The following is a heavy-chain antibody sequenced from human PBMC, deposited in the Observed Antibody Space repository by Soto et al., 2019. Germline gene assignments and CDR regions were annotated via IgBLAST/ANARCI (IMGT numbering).Heavy chain of an antibody. D-gene: IGHD2-2*01. CDR1: VGTISSYA. CDR3: ARILGVPAVGPMVDEINFDY. Sequence: ASVTVSCKASVGTISSYAISWVRQDPGQGLEWMGGIIPIFGTTNYAQKFQGRVTITADESTSTAYMELSSLRSEDTAVYYCARILGVPAVGPMVDEINFDYWGQGTLVTVSS. J-gene: IGHJ4*02. CDR2: IIPIFGTT. V-gene: IGHV1-69*01.